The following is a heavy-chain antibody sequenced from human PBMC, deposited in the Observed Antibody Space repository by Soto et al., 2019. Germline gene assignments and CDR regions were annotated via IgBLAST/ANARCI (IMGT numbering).Heavy chain of an antibody. CDR1: GGTFGSYA. CDR2: IIPVSGAA. D-gene: IGHD2-2*01. CDR3: ATALGCRSTSCTLDY. V-gene: IGHV1-69*01. Sequence: QVQLVQSGAEVKKPGSSVKVSCKASGGTFGSYAFSWVRQAPGQGLEWMGGIIPVSGAAHYAQKFQGRVTTTADESTSTAYMETSSLSSQDTAVYYCATALGCRSTSCTLDYWGQGTRVIVSS. J-gene: IGHJ4*02.